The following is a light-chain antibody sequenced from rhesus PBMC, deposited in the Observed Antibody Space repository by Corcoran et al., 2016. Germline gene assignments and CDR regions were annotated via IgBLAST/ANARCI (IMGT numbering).Light chain of an antibody. Sequence: DIQMTQSPSSLSASVGDTVTITCRASQGISWLAWYQQKPGKAPKLLIYKTSSLQSGVPSRVSGSGSGTDFTLTISSLQSEDFATYYCQQYSSRPFTFGPGTKLDIK. CDR3: QQYSSRPFT. J-gene: IGKJ3*01. CDR1: QGISW. V-gene: IGKV1-22*01. CDR2: KTS.